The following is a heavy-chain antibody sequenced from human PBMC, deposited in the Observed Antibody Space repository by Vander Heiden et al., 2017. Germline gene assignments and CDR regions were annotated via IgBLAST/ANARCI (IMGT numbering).Heavy chain of an antibody. Sequence: QVQLVESGGGVVQPGRSLRLSCGASGFTSSSYGMHWVRQAPGKGLEWVAVIWYDGSNKYYADSVKGRFTISRDNSKNTLYLQMNSLRAEDTAVYYCARGSEWLRLWDWFDPWGQGTLVTVSS. CDR2: IWYDGSNK. J-gene: IGHJ5*02. V-gene: IGHV3-33*01. CDR3: ARGSEWLRLWDWFDP. CDR1: GFTSSSYG. D-gene: IGHD5-12*01.